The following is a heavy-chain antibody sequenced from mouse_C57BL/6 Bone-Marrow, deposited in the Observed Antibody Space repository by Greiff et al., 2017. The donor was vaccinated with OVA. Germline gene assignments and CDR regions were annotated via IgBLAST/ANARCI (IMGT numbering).Heavy chain of an antibody. CDR3: AREELATMVTGNY. D-gene: IGHD2-2*01. Sequence: QVQLKQPGAELVKPGASVKMSCKASGYTFTSYWITWVKQRPGQGLEWIGDIYPGSGSTNYNEKFKSKATLTVDTSSSTAYMQLSSLTSEDSAVYYCAREELATMVTGNYWGQGTTRTVSS. CDR2: IYPGSGST. J-gene: IGHJ2*01. CDR1: GYTFTSYW. V-gene: IGHV1-55*01.